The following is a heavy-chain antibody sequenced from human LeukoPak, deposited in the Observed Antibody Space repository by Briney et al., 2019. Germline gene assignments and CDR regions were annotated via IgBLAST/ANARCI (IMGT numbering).Heavy chain of an antibody. Sequence: GGSLRLSCAASGFTFSSYWMHWVRQAPGKGLVWVSRINSDGGSTSYADSVKGRFTISRDNAKNTLYLQMNSLRAEDTAMYYCARLTLLPWDYDYWGQGTLVTVSS. J-gene: IGHJ4*02. D-gene: IGHD7-27*01. CDR3: ARLTLLPWDYDY. CDR2: INSDGGST. V-gene: IGHV3-74*01. CDR1: GFTFSSYW.